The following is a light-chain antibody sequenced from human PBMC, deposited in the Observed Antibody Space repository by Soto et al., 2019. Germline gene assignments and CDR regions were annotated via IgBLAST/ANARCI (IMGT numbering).Light chain of an antibody. V-gene: IGKV3-15*01. CDR2: GAS. CDR3: QQYNDWLWT. CDR1: QSVTYN. Sequence: ETTRTQSPATLSASPGERVTLSCRATQSVTYNLAWYQQKPGQAPRLLIYGASTRPTGIPARFSGRGSGTEFTLTITSLQSEDFAVYYCQQYNDWLWTFGQGTKVDIK. J-gene: IGKJ1*01.